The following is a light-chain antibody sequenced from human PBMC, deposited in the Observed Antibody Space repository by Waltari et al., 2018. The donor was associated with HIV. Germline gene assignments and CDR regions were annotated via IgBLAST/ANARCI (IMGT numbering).Light chain of an antibody. CDR3: QQNAGSPPYS. CDR1: QSVSSSY. CDR2: GAS. V-gene: IGKV3-20*01. Sequence: EIVLTQSPGILSLSPGERATLSCRASQSVSSSYLAWYQQKPGQAHMLLMYGASSRATGIPDRFSGSVSGTDFTLTISRLEPEDFAVYYCQQNAGSPPYSFGQGTKLESK. J-gene: IGKJ2*03.